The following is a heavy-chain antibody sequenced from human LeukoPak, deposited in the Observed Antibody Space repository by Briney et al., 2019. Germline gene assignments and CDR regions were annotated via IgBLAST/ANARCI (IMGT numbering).Heavy chain of an antibody. Sequence: GGSLRLSCAASGFTFSDYYMSWIRQAPGKGLEWVSYISSSGSTIYYADSVKGRFTISRDNAKNSLYLQMSSLRAEDTAVYYCARDYVVAAAGSNGIDYWGQGTLVTVSS. CDR1: GFTFSDYY. D-gene: IGHD6-13*01. CDR3: ARDYVVAAAGSNGIDY. V-gene: IGHV3-11*01. J-gene: IGHJ4*02. CDR2: ISSSGSTI.